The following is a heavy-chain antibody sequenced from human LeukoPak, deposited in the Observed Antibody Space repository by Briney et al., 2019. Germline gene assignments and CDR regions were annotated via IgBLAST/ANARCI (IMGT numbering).Heavy chain of an antibody. J-gene: IGHJ4*02. V-gene: IGHV4-39*07. CDR3: ARRSSGSYEYYFDY. Sequence: SETLSLTCTVSGGSISSSSYYWGWIRQPPGKGLEWIGSIYYSGSTYYNPSLKSRVTISVDTSKNQFSLKLGSVTAADTAVYYCARRSSGSYEYYFDYWGQGTLVTVSS. CDR1: GGSISSSSYY. CDR2: IYYSGST. D-gene: IGHD3-10*01.